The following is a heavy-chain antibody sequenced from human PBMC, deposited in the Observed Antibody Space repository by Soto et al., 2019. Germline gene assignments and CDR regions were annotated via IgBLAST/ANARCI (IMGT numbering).Heavy chain of an antibody. D-gene: IGHD2-8*02. V-gene: IGHV4-4*02. J-gene: IGHJ5*02. Sequence: QVQLQESGPGLVKPSGTLSLTCAVSGGSISSSDWWGWVRQPPGKGLEWIGEIYHSGTTNHNPSLKSRVTISVDKSKNQFSLNLNSVTAADTAMYYCAKSHTAWSYDLWGQGTLVTVSS. CDR3: AKSHTAWSYDL. CDR2: IYHSGTT. CDR1: GGSISSSDW.